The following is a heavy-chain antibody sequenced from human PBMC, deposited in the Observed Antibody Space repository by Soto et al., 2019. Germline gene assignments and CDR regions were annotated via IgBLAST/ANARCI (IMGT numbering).Heavy chain of an antibody. CDR2: ISSSGSTI. J-gene: IGHJ5*02. D-gene: IGHD6-6*01. CDR1: GFTFGDYY. CDR3: ARDESSSYNWFDP. Sequence: GGSLILSCASSGFTFGDYYMSLIRQAPGKGLEWVSYISSSGSTIYYADSVKGRFTISRDNAKNSLYLQMNSLRAEDTAVYYCARDESSSYNWFDPWGQGTLVTVSS. V-gene: IGHV3-11*01.